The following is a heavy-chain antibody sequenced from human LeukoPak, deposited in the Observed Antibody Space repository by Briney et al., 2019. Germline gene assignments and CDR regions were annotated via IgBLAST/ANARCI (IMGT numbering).Heavy chain of an antibody. J-gene: IGHJ4*02. CDR3: ARLIYLYSNRRDFDY. CDR1: GYTFTSYG. D-gene: IGHD6-13*01. CDR2: ISAYNGNT. V-gene: IGHV1-18*01. Sequence: ASVKVSCKASGYTFTSYGISWVRRAPGQGLEWMGWISAYNGNTNYAQKLQGRVTMTTDTSTSTAYMELRSLRSDDTAVYYCARLIYLYSNRRDFDYWGQGTLVTVSS.